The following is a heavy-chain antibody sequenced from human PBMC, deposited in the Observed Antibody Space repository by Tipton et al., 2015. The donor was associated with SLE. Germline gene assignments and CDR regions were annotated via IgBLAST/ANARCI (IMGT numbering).Heavy chain of an antibody. CDR3: ARGLDVQQQRPGRNSGLVYFDY. CDR1: GGSFSGYY. Sequence: TLSLTCAVYGGSFSGYYWSWIRQPPGKGLEWIGEINHSGSTNYNPSLKSRVTISVDTSKNQFSLKLSSVTAADTAVYYCARGLDVQQQRPGRNSGLVYFDYWGQGTLVTVSS. V-gene: IGHV4-34*01. D-gene: IGHD6-13*01. CDR2: INHSGST. J-gene: IGHJ4*02.